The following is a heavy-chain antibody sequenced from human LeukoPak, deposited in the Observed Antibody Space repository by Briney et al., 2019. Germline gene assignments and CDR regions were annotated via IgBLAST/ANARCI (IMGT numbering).Heavy chain of an antibody. CDR2: IIPIFGTA. Sequence: SVKVSCKASGGTFSSYAISWVRQAPGQGIEWLGGIIPIFGTANYAQKFQGRVTITTDESTSTAYMELSSLRSEDTAVYYCAKGQLLWFGDLIGTFDIWGQGTMVTVSS. CDR3: AKGQLLWFGDLIGTFDI. D-gene: IGHD3-10*01. CDR1: GGTFSSYA. V-gene: IGHV1-69*05. J-gene: IGHJ3*02.